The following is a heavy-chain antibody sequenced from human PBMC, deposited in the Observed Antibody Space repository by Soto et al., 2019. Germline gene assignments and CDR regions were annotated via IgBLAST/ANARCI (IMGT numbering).Heavy chain of an antibody. J-gene: IGHJ4*01. CDR1: GGTFSSYA. Sequence: SVKVSCKASGGTFSSYAISWVRQAPGQGLEWMGGIIPIFGTANYAQKFQGRVTITADESTSTAYMELSSLRSEDTAVYYCARSKKRGYYGSGSYYRAFDYWG. CDR3: ARSKKRGYYGSGSYYRAFDY. D-gene: IGHD3-10*01. CDR2: IIPIFGTA. V-gene: IGHV1-69*13.